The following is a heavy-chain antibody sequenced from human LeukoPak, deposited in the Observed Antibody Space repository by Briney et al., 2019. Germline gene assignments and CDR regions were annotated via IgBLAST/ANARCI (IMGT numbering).Heavy chain of an antibody. D-gene: IGHD3-16*02. V-gene: IGHV3-23*01. J-gene: IGHJ4*02. CDR1: GFTFSSYA. CDR2: ISGSGGST. CDR3: ARAPLGGLRELSFDY. Sequence: EGSLRLSCAASGFTFSSYAMSWVRQAPGKGLEWVSAISGSGGSTYYADSVKGRFTISRDNSKNTLYLQMNSLRAEDTAVYYCARAPLGGLRELSFDYWGQGTLVTVSS.